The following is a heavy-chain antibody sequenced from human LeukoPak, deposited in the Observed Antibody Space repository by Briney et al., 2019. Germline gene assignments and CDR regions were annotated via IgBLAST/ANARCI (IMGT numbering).Heavy chain of an antibody. V-gene: IGHV3-74*01. CDR2: VNSDESIT. CDR1: GFTFSSYW. D-gene: IGHD3-3*02. J-gene: IGHJ6*02. Sequence: GGSLRLSCAASGFTFSSYWVHWVRQAPGKGLVWVLRVNSDESITTYADSVNGRFTISRDNAKNTLYLQMKSPRAEDTAVYYCARGHLPTPRSAMDVWGQGTTVTVSS. CDR3: ARGHLPTPRSAMDV.